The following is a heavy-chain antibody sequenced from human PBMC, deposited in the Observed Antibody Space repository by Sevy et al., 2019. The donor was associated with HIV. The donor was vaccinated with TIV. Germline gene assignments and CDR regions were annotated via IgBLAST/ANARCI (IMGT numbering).Heavy chain of an antibody. J-gene: IGHJ4*02. V-gene: IGHV1-46*01. CDR3: AIPGFSGYDGVDQ. D-gene: IGHD5-12*01. Sequence: ASVKVSCKASGYTFTSYSRHWVRQAPGQGLEWMGIINPSGGSRTYAQRFQGRVTLTRDKSTSTVFLELSSLRSDDTAVYYCAIPGFSGYDGVDQWGQGTLVTVSS. CDR1: GYTFTSYS. CDR2: INPSGGSR.